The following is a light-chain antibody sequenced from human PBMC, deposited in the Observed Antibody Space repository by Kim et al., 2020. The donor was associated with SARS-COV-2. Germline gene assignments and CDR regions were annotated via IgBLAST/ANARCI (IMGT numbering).Light chain of an antibody. V-gene: IGLV10-54*04. CDR2: RDN. CDR3: SAWDSSLSVWV. Sequence: QAGLTQPPSVSRGLRQTATLTCTGNSNNVGDQGAAWLQQHQGHPPKLLSYRDNNRPSGISERFSAFRSGNTASLTISGLQPEDEADYYCSAWDSSLSVWVFGGGTKVTVL. J-gene: IGLJ3*02. CDR1: SNNVGDQG.